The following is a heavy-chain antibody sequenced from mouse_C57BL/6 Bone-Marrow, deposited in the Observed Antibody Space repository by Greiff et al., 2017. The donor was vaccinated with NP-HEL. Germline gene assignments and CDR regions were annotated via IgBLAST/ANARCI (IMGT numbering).Heavy chain of an antibody. Sequence: QVTLKVSGPGILQPSQTLSLTCSFSGFSLSTFGMGVGRIRQPPGKGLEWLVHIWWDDDKYYNTALKSRLTISKDTSKNQVFLQNANGDTADSATYYCSRMRGYVVFAYWGQGTLVTVSA. CDR3: SRMRGYVVFAY. CDR1: GFSLSTFGMG. D-gene: IGHD2-2*01. V-gene: IGHV8-8*01. CDR2: IWWDDDK. J-gene: IGHJ3*01.